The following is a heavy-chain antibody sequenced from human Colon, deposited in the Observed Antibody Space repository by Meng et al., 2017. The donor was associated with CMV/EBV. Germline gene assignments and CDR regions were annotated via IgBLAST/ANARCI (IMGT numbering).Heavy chain of an antibody. V-gene: IGHV4-59*01. CDR2: IYDSRTT. CDR3: ARDRPYAYYYFGLDV. D-gene: IGHD2-2*01. CDR1: GGSISGNY. J-gene: IGHJ6*02. Sequence: SETLSLTCTVSGGSISGNYWTWIRQSPGTGLEWIGYIYDSRTTNYSPSLKSRVTMSLDTFKNQFSLKLSSVTAADSAVYYCARDRPYAYYYFGLDVWGPGTTVTVSS.